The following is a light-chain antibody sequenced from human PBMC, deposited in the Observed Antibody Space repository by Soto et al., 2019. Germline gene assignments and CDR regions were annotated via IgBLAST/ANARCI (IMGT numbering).Light chain of an antibody. CDR2: GAS. J-gene: IGKJ3*01. CDR3: QNFGDSPFT. CDR1: ETISSHY. Sequence: PGERAPLSCRASETISSHYIAWYQQKPGPVPRLLIFGASTRATGIPDRFSGSWSGTDFTLTISRLEPEDFAVYYCQNFGDSPFTFGPGTKVDIK. V-gene: IGKV3-20*01.